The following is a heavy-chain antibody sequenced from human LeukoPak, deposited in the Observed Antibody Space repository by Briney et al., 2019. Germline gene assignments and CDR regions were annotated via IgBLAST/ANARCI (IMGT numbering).Heavy chain of an antibody. CDR2: IYHSGST. D-gene: IGHD2-2*01. CDR1: GYSISSGYY. V-gene: IGHV4-38-2*02. CDR3: ARDSYCSSTSCYVDYYYYGMDV. J-gene: IGHJ6*02. Sequence: SETLSLTCTVSGYSISSGYYWGWIRQPPGKGLEWIGSIYHSGSTYYNPSLKSRVTISVDTSKNQFSLKLSSVTAADTAVYYCARDSYCSSTSCYVDYYYYGMDVWGQGTTVTASS.